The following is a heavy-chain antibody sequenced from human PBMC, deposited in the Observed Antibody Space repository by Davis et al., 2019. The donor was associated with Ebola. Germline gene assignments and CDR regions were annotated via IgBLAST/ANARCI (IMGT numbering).Heavy chain of an antibody. CDR3: TRQGYSNHN. V-gene: IGHV3-73*01. D-gene: IGHD4-11*01. CDR1: GFTFSGSA. CDR2: IRSKANSYAT. J-gene: IGHJ4*02. Sequence: PGGSLRLSCAASGFTFSGSAMHWVRQASGKGLEWVGRIRSKANSYATAYAASVKGRFTISRDDSKNTAYLQMNSLKTEDTAVYYCTRQGYSNHNWGQGTLVTVSS.